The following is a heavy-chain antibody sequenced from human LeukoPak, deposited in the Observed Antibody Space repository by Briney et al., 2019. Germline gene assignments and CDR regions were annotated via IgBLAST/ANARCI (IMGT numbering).Heavy chain of an antibody. CDR3: ARHNSSPAAFRGMDV. J-gene: IGHJ6*02. CDR2: IYYSGST. Sequence: PSETLSLTCTVSGGSISSSSYYWGWIRQPPGKGLEWIGSIYYSGSTYYNPSLKSRVTISVDTSKNQFSLKLSSVTAADTAVYYCARHNSSPAAFRGMDVWGQGTTVTVSS. V-gene: IGHV4-39*01. CDR1: GGSISSSSYY. D-gene: IGHD6-13*01.